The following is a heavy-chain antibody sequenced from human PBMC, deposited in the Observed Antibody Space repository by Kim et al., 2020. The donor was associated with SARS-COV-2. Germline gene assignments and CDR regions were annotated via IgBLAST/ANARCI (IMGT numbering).Heavy chain of an antibody. D-gene: IGHD6-13*01. V-gene: IGHV6-1*01. CDR3: ARVVIAAAGTEAPLQYYYYDGMDV. J-gene: IGHJ6*01. Sequence: SQTLSLTCAISGDSVSSNSASWNWIRQSPSRGLEWLGRTYYRSKWYNDYAVSVKSRITINPDTSKNQFSLQLNSVTPEDTAVYYCARVVIAAAGTEAPLQYYYYDGMDVWGQGATVTVSS. CDR2: TYYRSKWYN. CDR1: GDSVSSNSAS.